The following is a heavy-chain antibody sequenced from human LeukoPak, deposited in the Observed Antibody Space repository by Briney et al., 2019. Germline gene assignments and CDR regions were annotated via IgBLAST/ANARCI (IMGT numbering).Heavy chain of an antibody. V-gene: IGHV5-10-1*01. CDR3: ARMGEYCSSTSCSDP. CDR1: GYSFTSYW. J-gene: IGHJ5*02. D-gene: IGHD2-2*01. CDR2: IDPSDSYT. Sequence: GESLKISCKGSGYSFTSYWISWVRQMPGKGLEWMGRIDPSDSYTNYNPSFQGHVTISADKSISTAYLQWSSLKASDTAMYYCARMGEYCSSTSCSDPWGQGTLVTVSS.